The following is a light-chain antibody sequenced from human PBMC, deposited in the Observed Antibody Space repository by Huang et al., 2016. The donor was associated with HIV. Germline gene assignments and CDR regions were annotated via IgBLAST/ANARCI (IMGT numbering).Light chain of an antibody. V-gene: IGKV1-33*01. J-gene: IGKJ4*01. CDR2: ETS. Sequence: DIQMTQSPSSLSASVGDRVTITCQASQDIDNSLNWYQQKPGKAPKLLIYETSNLEKGVPSRFSGGGSGRDFTVTISSLQPEDFATYYCQQYGSLPLTFGGGTKVEI. CDR1: QDIDNS. CDR3: QQYGSLPLT.